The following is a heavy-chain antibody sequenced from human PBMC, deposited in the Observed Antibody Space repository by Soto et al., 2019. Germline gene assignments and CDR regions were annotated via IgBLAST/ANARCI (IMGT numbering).Heavy chain of an antibody. Sequence: QAQLQKWGTGLLKPSETLSLTCAVYGGSLSGNYWGWIRQPPGKGLEWIGETHHSGSTAYNPSLKSRVTISVDTSRNQFSLKLNSVTAADTAVYYCARTTAAIHLNYWSQGTLVTVSS. CDR2: THHSGST. J-gene: IGHJ4*02. V-gene: IGHV4-34*01. D-gene: IGHD2-21*02. CDR3: ARTTAAIHLNY. CDR1: GGSLSGNY.